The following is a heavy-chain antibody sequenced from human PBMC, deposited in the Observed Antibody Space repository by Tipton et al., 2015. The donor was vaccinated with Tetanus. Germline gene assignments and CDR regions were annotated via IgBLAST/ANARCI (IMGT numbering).Heavy chain of an antibody. D-gene: IGHD3-10*01. CDR1: RFTLSDYY. Sequence: SLRLSCAASRFTLSDYYMSWIRQAPGKGLEWISYISPGGTTINYVDSVKGRFTISRDNAKNLMFLQMSALRAEDTAVYYCARDAYGSGSYFDLWGLGTLVTVSS. J-gene: IGHJ4*02. V-gene: IGHV3-11*01. CDR2: ISPGGTTI. CDR3: ARDAYGSGSYFDL.